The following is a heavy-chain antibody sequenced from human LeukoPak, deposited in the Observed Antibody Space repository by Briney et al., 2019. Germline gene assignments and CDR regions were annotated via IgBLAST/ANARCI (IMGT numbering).Heavy chain of an antibody. D-gene: IGHD3-22*01. Sequence: GGSLRLSCAASGFTFSDYYMSWIRQAPGKGLEWVSYISSSGSTIYYAVSVKGRFTISRDNAKNSLYLQMNSLRAEDTAVYYCAREFASDNYYDSSGYAAFDIWGQGTMVTVSS. CDR2: ISSSGSTI. J-gene: IGHJ3*02. CDR3: AREFASDNYYDSSGYAAFDI. CDR1: GFTFSDYY. V-gene: IGHV3-11*01.